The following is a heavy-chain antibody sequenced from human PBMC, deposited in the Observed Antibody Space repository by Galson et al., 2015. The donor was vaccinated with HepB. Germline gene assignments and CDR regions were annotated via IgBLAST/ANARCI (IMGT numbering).Heavy chain of an antibody. Sequence: SVKVSCKASGYTFTGYYMHWVRQAPGQGLEWMGRINPNSGGTNYAQKFQGRVTMTRDTSISTAYMELSRLRSDDTAVYYCARESYLISLMVQGVILDYWGQGTLVTVSS. CDR3: ARESYLISLMVQGVILDY. V-gene: IGHV1-2*06. J-gene: IGHJ4*02. CDR2: INPNSGGT. CDR1: GYTFTGYY. D-gene: IGHD3-10*01.